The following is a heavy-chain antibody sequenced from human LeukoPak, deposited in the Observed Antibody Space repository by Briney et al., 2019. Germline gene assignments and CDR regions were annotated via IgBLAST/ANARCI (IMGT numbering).Heavy chain of an antibody. CDR1: GFTFSSYW. CDR2: IKQDGSEK. J-gene: IGHJ4*02. D-gene: IGHD6-13*01. Sequence: PGGSLRLSCAASGFTFSSYWMSWVRQAPGKGLEWVANIKQDGSEKYYVDSVKGRFTISRDNAKNSLSLQMNSLRAEDTAVYYCARGRTSGSSWPFDYWGQGTPVTVSS. V-gene: IGHV3-7*01. CDR3: ARGRTSGSSWPFDY.